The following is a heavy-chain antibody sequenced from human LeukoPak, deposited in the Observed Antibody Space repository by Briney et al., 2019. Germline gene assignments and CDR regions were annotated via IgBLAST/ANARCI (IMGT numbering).Heavy chain of an antibody. CDR2: IDHSGST. CDR1: GGSFSGYY. J-gene: IGHJ4*02. Sequence: SETLSLTCGVYGGSFSGYYWTWIRQPPGKGLEWIGEIDHSGSTNYSPSLKSRVTISVDTSKNQFSLKMYSVTAADAAVYFCARGWSSGSCHLDYWCQGTLVTVSS. CDR3: ARGWSSGSCHLDY. V-gene: IGHV4-34*01. D-gene: IGHD2-15*01.